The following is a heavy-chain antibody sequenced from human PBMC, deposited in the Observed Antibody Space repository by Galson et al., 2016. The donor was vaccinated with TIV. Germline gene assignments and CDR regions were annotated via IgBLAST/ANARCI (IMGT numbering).Heavy chain of an antibody. V-gene: IGHV3-53*01. J-gene: IGHJ6*02. CDR1: GFTVSGTS. CDR3: ARVSGVVRGYGLDV. Sequence: SLRLSCEGSGFTVSGTSMSWSRQAPGKGLEWVSLIYSAGKAFSADSVKGRFTLSRDTSKNTVYLQISSLRVEDPAVDYCARVSGVVRGYGLDVWGQGTMVTVAS. CDR2: IYSAGKA. D-gene: IGHD3-10*01.